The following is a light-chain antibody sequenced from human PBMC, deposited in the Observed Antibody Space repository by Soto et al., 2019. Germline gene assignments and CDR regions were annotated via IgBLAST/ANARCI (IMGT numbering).Light chain of an antibody. V-gene: IGKV3-11*01. CDR2: HVS. CDR3: HYRSNGSPGT. CDR1: QSVGIN. J-gene: IGKJ5*01. Sequence: MLVTQSPATLYLYPGERATLSFRASQSVGINLAWYQQKPGQVPRLLIYHVSTRATGIPARFSGSGSGTDFTLTISSREPEDVAVYKCHYRSNGSPGTFGQGTRLEVK.